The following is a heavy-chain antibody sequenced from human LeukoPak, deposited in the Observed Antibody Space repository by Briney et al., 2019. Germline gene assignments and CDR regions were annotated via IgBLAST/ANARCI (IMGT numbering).Heavy chain of an antibody. CDR3: AKDSYDYVWGSYPPGSYYYYMDV. J-gene: IGHJ6*03. Sequence: PGGSLRLSCAASGFTFSNYAMSWVRQAPGKGLEWVSGISDSGGSTYYTDSVRGRFTISRDNSKNTLYLQMNSLRAEDTAVYYCAKDSYDYVWGSYPPGSYYYYMDVWGKGTTVTISS. V-gene: IGHV3-23*01. CDR1: GFTFSNYA. D-gene: IGHD3-16*02. CDR2: ISDSGGST.